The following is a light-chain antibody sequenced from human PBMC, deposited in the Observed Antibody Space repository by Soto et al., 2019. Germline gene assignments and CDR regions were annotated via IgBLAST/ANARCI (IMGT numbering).Light chain of an antibody. Sequence: ETVMTQSPATLSVSPGERATLSCRTSQTVGSHLAWYQQIPGQAPRLLIYGASTRATDIPARFSASGSGTEFTLTISSLQSEDFAVYYCLQYHNWPPWTFGQGTKVEI. CDR2: GAS. CDR3: LQYHNWPPWT. J-gene: IGKJ1*01. V-gene: IGKV3-15*01. CDR1: QTVGSH.